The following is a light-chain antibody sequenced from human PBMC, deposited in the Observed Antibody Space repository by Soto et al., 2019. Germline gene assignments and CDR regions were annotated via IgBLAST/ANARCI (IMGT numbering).Light chain of an antibody. CDR3: RAWDDTLNGWV. CDR2: SNN. Sequence: QSVLTQPPSASGTPGQTVTISCSGGTSKIGSNTINWYQHLPGMAPKLLIYSNNQRPSGVPDRFSGSKSGTSASLAISRLQSEDEADFYCRAWDDTLNGWVFGGGTKVTVL. V-gene: IGLV1-44*01. J-gene: IGLJ3*02. CDR1: TSKIGSNT.